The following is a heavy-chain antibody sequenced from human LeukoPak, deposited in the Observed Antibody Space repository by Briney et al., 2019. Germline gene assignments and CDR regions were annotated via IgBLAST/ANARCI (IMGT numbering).Heavy chain of an antibody. D-gene: IGHD1-26*01. CDR2: ISSSSSYI. V-gene: IGHV3-21*01. J-gene: IGHJ4*02. CDR1: GFTFSSYS. Sequence: GGSLRLSCAASGFTFSSYSMNWGRQAPGKGLEWVSSISSSSSYIYYADSVKGRFTISRDNAKNSLYLQMNSLRAEDTAVYYCARAPQGSYPTDYWGQGTLVTVSS. CDR3: ARAPQGSYPTDY.